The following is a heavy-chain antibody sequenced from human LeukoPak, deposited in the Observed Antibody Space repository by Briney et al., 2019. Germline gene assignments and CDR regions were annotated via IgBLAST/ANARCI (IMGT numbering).Heavy chain of an antibody. CDR3: AREHGHYYGSGTDFDY. CDR1: GFIFSNSW. CDR2: INEGGNDK. V-gene: IGHV3-7*01. D-gene: IGHD3-10*01. J-gene: IGHJ4*02. Sequence: GGSLRLSCAASGFIFSNSWTSWLRQVPGKGLEWVAHINEGGNDKYYVDSVKGRFTISRDNAKNSLYLQMNSLRAEDTAVYYCAREHGHYYGSGTDFDYWGQGTLVTVSS.